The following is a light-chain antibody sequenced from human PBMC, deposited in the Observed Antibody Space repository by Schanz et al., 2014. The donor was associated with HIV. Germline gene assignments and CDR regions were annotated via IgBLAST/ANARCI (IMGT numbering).Light chain of an antibody. CDR2: EAS. V-gene: IGKV1-5*03. J-gene: IGKJ2*01. Sequence: DIQMTQSPSSLSAAVGDGVTITCRASQSISEWLAWYQQKPGQAPNLLISEASTLEFGVPPRFSGSGSGTEFTLTISSLQPGDFATYYCLQYNDDVYTFGQGTKLEIK. CDR3: LQYNDDVYT. CDR1: QSISEW.